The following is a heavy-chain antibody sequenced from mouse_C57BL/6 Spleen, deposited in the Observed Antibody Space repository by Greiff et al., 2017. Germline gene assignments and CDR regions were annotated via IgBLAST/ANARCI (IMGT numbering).Heavy chain of an antibody. V-gene: IGHV2-5*01. CDR3: AKNYGSSSLYAMDY. J-gene: IGHJ4*01. Sequence: VQLVESGPGLVQPSQSLSITCTVSGFSLTSYGVHWVRQSPGKGLEWLGVIWRGGSTDYNAAFMSRLSITKDNSKSQVFFKMNSLQADDTAIYYCAKNYGSSSLYAMDYWGQGTSVTVSS. CDR2: IWRGGST. CDR1: GFSLTSYG. D-gene: IGHD1-1*01.